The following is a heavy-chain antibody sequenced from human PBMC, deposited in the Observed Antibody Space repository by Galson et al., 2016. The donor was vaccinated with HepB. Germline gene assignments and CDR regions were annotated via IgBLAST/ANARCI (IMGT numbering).Heavy chain of an antibody. V-gene: IGHV3-69-1*01. D-gene: IGHD2-15*01. J-gene: IGHJ6*02. CDR3: ARGDSVEGATPRGSTHYYYVMDV. CDR2: ISFNDHI. Sequence: SLRLSCAASGFIFSQHGMNWVRQAPGKGLEWVSSISFNDHIFYSDSVTGRSTISRDNAKNSLYLQMNSLRAEDTAVYYCARGDSVEGATPRGSTHYYYVMDVWGQGTTVTVSS. CDR1: GFIFSQHG.